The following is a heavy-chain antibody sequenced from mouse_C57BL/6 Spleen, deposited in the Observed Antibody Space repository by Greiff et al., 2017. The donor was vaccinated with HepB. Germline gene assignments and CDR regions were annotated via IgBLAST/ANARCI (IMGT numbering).Heavy chain of an antibody. D-gene: IGHD1-1*01. CDR1: GFNIKDDY. CDR3: TTGEDYSLAY. Sequence: VQLQQSGAELVRPGASVKLSCTASGFNIKDDYMHWVKQRPEQGLEWIGWIDPENGDTEYASKFQGKATITADTSSNTAYLQLSSLTSEDTAVYYCTTGEDYSLAYWGQGTLVTVSA. V-gene: IGHV14-4*01. CDR2: IDPENGDT. J-gene: IGHJ3*01.